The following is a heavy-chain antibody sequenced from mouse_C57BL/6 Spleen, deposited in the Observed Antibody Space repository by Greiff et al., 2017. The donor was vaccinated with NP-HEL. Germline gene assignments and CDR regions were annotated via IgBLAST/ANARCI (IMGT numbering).Heavy chain of an antibody. D-gene: IGHD3-2*02. CDR1: GFSLPSYG. CDR2: IWRGGST. CDR3: AGDSSDLHYCDY. V-gene: IGHV2-5*01. J-gene: IGHJ2*01. Sequence: QVQLKESGPGLVQPSQSLSITCTVSGFSLPSYGVHWVRQSPGKGLEWLGVIWRGGSTDYHAAFMSRLSITKDNSKSQVFFKMNSLQADDTAIYYCAGDSSDLHYCDYWGQGTTLTVAS.